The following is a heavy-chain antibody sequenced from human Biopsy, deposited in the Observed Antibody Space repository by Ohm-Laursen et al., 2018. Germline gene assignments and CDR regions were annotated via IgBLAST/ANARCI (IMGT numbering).Heavy chain of an antibody. Sequence: ASVKVSCKASSYTFTDYNIHWMRQAPGQGLGWLGYINCKTGATNYAQKFQGTVTMTRDTSISTAYLALGSLRSADTAIYYCARDPLNGHKRFDYWGQGSLVTVSS. D-gene: IGHD2-8*01. CDR3: ARDPLNGHKRFDY. CDR2: INCKTGAT. CDR1: SYTFTDYN. V-gene: IGHV1-2*02. J-gene: IGHJ4*02.